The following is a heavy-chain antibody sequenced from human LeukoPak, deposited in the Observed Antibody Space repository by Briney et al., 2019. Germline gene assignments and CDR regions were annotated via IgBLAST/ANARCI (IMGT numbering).Heavy chain of an antibody. V-gene: IGHV3-48*02. CDR3: ARGCSGGSCFGDFDY. J-gene: IGHJ4*02. CDR2: ISSRSSTI. CDR1: GFTFSHYS. D-gene: IGHD2-15*01. Sequence: GGSLRLSCAASGFTFSHYSMNWVRQAPGKGLEWISYISSRSSTIYYADSVKGRFTISRDNAKNSLYLQMNSLRDEDTAVYYCARGCSGGSCFGDFDYWGQGTLGTVSS.